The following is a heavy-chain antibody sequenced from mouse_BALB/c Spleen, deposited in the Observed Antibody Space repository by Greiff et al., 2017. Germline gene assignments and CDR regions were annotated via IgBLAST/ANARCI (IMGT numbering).Heavy chain of an antibody. CDR3: ARDGYDGVYFDY. CDR1: GFTFSSFG. J-gene: IGHJ2*01. D-gene: IGHD2-2*01. CDR2: ISSGSSTI. Sequence: EVKLMESGGGLVQPGGSRKLSCAASGFTFSSFGMHGVRQAPEKGLEWVAYISSGSSTIYYADTVKGRFTISRDNPKNTLFLQMTSLRSEDTAMYYCARDGYDGVYFDYWGQGTTLTVSS. V-gene: IGHV5-17*02.